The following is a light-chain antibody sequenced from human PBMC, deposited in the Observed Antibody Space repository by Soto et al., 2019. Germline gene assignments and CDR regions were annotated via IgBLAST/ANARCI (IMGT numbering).Light chain of an antibody. CDR2: DAS. V-gene: IGKV1-5*01. CDR1: QNISTW. Sequence: GDRVTITCRASQNISTWLAWYQQKPGKAPQLLIYDASSLETGVPLRFSGSGSGTEFTLSVSRLHPDDFATYYCQHGFTFGPGTRVDIK. J-gene: IGKJ3*01. CDR3: QHGFT.